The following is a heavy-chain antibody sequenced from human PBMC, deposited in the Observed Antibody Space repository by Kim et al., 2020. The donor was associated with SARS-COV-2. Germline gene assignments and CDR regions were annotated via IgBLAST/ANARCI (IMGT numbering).Heavy chain of an antibody. Sequence: GGSLRLSCAASGFTFSSYAMTCVRQAPGKGLEWVSTITSGSNTYYSDSVKGRFTISRDNSKNTLYLQMSSLRAEDTAIYYCARGLTTFDFWDQGTLVTVS. CDR2: ITSGSNT. V-gene: IGHV3-23*01. D-gene: IGHD3-22*01. CDR1: GFTFSSYA. CDR3: ARGLTTFDF. J-gene: IGHJ4*02.